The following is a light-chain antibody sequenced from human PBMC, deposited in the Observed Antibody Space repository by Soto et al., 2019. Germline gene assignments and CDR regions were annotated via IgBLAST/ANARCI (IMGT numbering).Light chain of an antibody. CDR3: QQYNSFSPYS. CDR2: DAS. Sequence: DIQMTQSPSTLSASIGDRVSITCRASQSISFWLAWYQQKPGKAPKLLIYDASTLYSGVPSRFSGTKSGTEFTLTISGLQPDDFASDYCQQYNSFSPYSFGQGTKLEI. J-gene: IGKJ2*03. CDR1: QSISFW. V-gene: IGKV1-5*01.